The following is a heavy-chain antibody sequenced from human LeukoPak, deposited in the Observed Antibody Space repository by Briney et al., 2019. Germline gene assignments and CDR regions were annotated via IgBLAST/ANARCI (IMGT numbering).Heavy chain of an antibody. J-gene: IGHJ4*02. V-gene: IGHV3-23*01. D-gene: IGHD3-22*01. CDR1: GFTFDNYR. CDR2: VNADGGNT. Sequence: GGSLRLSCAASGFTFDNYRMSWVRQAPGKGLEWVSTVNADGGNTYYADSVKGRFTISRDNSKSTLILQMNSLRAEDTAVYYCASHTMIVVADDYWGQGTLVTVSS. CDR3: ASHTMIVVADDY.